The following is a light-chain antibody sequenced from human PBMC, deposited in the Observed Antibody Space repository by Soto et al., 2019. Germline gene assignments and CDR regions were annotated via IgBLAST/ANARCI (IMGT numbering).Light chain of an antibody. CDR1: NSNIGNNY. J-gene: IGLJ1*01. CDR2: ETN. CDR3: GAWDSSLSTAYHV. V-gene: IGLV1-51*02. Sequence: QSALTQPPSLSAAPGQMVTISCSGGNSNIGNNYVSWYQQLPGTAPKLLIYETNKRPSGIPDRFSGSKSGTSATLGITGLQTGGEADYYCGAWDSSLSTAYHVFGSGTKATVL.